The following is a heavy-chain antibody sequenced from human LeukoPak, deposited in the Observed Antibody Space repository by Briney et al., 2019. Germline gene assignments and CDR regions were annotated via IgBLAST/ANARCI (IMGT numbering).Heavy chain of an antibody. Sequence: SETLSLTCTVSGGSISSNYWSWIRQTPGKGLELIGYIYYFGSTNYNPSLKSRVTVSVHTSKNQFSLKLNSVTAADTAVYYCARSLSSAWYAYDYWGQGTLVTVSS. D-gene: IGHD6-19*01. V-gene: IGHV4-59*01. CDR2: IYYFGST. CDR3: ARSLSSAWYAYDY. CDR1: GGSISSNY. J-gene: IGHJ4*02.